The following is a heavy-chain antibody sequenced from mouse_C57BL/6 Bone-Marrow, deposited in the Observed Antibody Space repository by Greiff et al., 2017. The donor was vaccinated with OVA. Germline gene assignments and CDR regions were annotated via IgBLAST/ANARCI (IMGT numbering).Heavy chain of an antibody. J-gene: IGHJ4*01. Sequence: VHVKQSVAELVRPGASVKLSCTASGFNIKNTYMHWVKQRPEQGLEWIGRIDPANGNTKYAPKFQGKATITADTSSNTAYLQLSSLTSEDTAIYYWARGKVIKIVYFYFAMNYWVKEPQSPSPQ. V-gene: IGHV14-3*01. D-gene: IGHD1-1*01. CDR1: GFNIKNTY. CDR3: ARGKVIKIVYFYFAMNY. CDR2: IDPANGNT.